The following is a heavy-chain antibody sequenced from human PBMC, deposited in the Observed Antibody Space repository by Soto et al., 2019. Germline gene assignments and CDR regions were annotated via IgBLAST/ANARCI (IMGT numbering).Heavy chain of an antibody. CDR2: IIPIFGTA. J-gene: IGHJ4*02. D-gene: IGHD2-8*01. Sequence: QVQLVQSGAEVKKPGSSVKVSCKASGGTFSSYAISWVRQAPGQGLEWMGGIIPIFGTANYAQKFQGRVTITGDESTSTADMERSSQRSEATAVYYCARYRGYRNGKEGGCFDYWGQGALVTVSS. CDR1: GGTFSSYA. CDR3: ARYRGYRNGKEGGCFDY. V-gene: IGHV1-69*12.